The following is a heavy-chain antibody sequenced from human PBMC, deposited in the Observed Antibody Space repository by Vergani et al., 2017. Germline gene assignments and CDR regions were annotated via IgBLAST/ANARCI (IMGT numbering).Heavy chain of an antibody. V-gene: IGHV3-21*02. J-gene: IGHJ4*02. D-gene: IGHD3-3*01. Sequence: EVQLVESGGGLVKPGGSLRLSCAASGFSFSSYSMNWVRQAPGKGLEWVASISGSSSYVFYRDSVEGRFTITRDNAKKSVYLQMNSLRAEDTAVYYCAKEISLTTRSFDYWGQGTLVTVSS. CDR3: AKEISLTTRSFDY. CDR1: GFSFSSYS. CDR2: ISGSSSYV.